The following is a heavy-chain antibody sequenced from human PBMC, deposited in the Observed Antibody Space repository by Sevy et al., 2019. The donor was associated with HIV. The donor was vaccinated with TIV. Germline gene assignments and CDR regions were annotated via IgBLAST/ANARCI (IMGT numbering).Heavy chain of an antibody. V-gene: IGHV3-30*04. Sequence: GGSLRLSCAASGFTFSSYAMHWVRQAPGKGLEWVAVISYDGSNKYYADSVKGRFTISRDNSKNTLYLQMNSLRAEDTAVYYWAGDTYVALLPYYYGMDVWGQGTTVTVSS. CDR2: ISYDGSNK. J-gene: IGHJ6*02. CDR3: AGDTYVALLPYYYGMDV. CDR1: GFTFSSYA. D-gene: IGHD1-26*01.